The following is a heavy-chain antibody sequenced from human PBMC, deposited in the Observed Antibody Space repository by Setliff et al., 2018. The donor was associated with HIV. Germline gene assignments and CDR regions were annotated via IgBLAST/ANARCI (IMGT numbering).Heavy chain of an antibody. J-gene: IGHJ6*02. CDR3: AREIRTVYTGGHYFYGIDV. CDR2: IGTGGDT. D-gene: IGHD3-16*01. Sequence: PGGSLRLSCAASGFTFSDYDFHWVRQAAGKGLEWVSVIGTGGDTYYVDSVKGRFTISRENARNSLYLQMNSLRVGDTAVYYCAREIRTVYTGGHYFYGIDVWGQGTAVTVSS. CDR1: GFTFSDYD. V-gene: IGHV3-13*01.